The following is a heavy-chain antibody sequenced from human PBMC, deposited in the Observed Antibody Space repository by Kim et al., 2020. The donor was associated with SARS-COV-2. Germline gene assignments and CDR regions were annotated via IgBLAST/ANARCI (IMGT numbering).Heavy chain of an antibody. CDR1: GFTFSSYA. CDR2: ISYDGSNK. J-gene: IGHJ4*02. CDR3: ARGFMVRGVRPFDY. V-gene: IGHV3-30*04. D-gene: IGHD3-10*01. Sequence: GGSLRLSCAASGFTFSSYAMHWVRQAPGKGLEWVAVISYDGSNKYYADSVKGRFTISRDNSKNTLYLQMNSLRAEDTAVYYCARGFMVRGVRPFDYWGQGTLVTVSS.